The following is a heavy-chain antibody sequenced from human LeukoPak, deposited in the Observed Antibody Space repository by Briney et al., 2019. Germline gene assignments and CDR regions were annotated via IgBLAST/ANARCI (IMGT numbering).Heavy chain of an antibody. V-gene: IGHV3-48*03. CDR1: GFTFSSYE. J-gene: IGHJ4*02. D-gene: IGHD1-20*01. CDR3: ASISGLVDY. CDR2: ISSGGTTI. Sequence: GGSLRLSCAASGFTFSSYEMNWVRQAPGRGLEWVSYISSGGTTIYYADSVKGRFTISRDNAKNSLYLQMNSLRAEDTALYYCASISGLVDYWGQGTLVTVSS.